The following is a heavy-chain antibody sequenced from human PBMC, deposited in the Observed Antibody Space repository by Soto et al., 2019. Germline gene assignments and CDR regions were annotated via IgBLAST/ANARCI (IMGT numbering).Heavy chain of an antibody. CDR3: ASEGSYDPMDY. CDR1: GFTFSSYA. J-gene: IGHJ4*02. D-gene: IGHD3-22*01. CDR2: ISSSGSTV. V-gene: IGHV3-48*03. Sequence: PGGSLRLSCAASGFTFSSYAMSWVRLAPGKGLEWVSYISSSGSTVYHADSVEGRLTISRDNAKNSLFLQMNSLRAEDTALYYGASEGSYDPMDYWGLGTLVTAS.